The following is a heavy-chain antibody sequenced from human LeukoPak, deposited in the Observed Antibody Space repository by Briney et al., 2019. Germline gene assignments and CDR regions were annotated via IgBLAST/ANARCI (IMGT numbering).Heavy chain of an antibody. CDR2: ITSSSSYI. D-gene: IGHD5-12*01. CDR3: ARPGSGSDSDYYYYYGMDV. CDR1: GFTFSSYD. Sequence: PGGSLRLSCAASGFTFSSYDMNWVRQAPGKGLEWVSSITSSSSYIYYADSVKGRFTISRDNAKNSLYLQMNSLRAEDTAVYYCARPGSGSDSDYYYYYGMDVWGQGTTVTVSS. V-gene: IGHV3-21*01. J-gene: IGHJ6*02.